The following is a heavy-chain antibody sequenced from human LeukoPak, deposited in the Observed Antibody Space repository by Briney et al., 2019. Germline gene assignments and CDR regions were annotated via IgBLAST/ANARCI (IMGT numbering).Heavy chain of an antibody. CDR1: GGSFSGYY. CDR2: INHSGST. Sequence: SETLSLTCAVYGGSFSGYYWSWIRQPPGKGLEWIGEINHSGSTNYNPSLKSRVTISVDTSKNQFSLKLSSVTAADTAVYYCARPLHKLAPMDVWGKGTTVTISS. J-gene: IGHJ6*04. V-gene: IGHV4-34*01. D-gene: IGHD1-1*01. CDR3: ARPLHKLAPMDV.